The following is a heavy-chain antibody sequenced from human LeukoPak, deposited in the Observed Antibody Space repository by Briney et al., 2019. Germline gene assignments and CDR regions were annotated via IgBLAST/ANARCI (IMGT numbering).Heavy chain of an antibody. CDR1: GFTFSTYS. CDR2: ISSSSSYI. D-gene: IGHD2-21*02. CDR3: AKAYCGGDCYSMSYYYGMDV. J-gene: IGHJ6*02. Sequence: GGSLRLSCAASGFTFSTYSMTWVRQAPGKGLEWVSSISSSSSYIYYADSVRGRFTISRDNAKNSLYLQMNSLRAEDTALYYCAKAYCGGDCYSMSYYYGMDVWGQGTTVTVSS. V-gene: IGHV3-21*04.